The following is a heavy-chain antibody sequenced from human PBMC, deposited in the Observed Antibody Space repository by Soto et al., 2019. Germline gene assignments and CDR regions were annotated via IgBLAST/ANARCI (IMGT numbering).Heavy chain of an antibody. CDR3: ARESEDLTSNLDY. J-gene: IGHJ4*02. V-gene: IGHV3-21*01. CDR2: ISSTTNYI. Sequence: GGSLRLSCAASGFTFTRYSMNWVRQAPGKGLEWVSSISSTTNYIYYADSMKGRFTVSRDNAKNSVYLYMNSLSAEDTAVYYWARESEDLTSNLDYWGQGTLVTVSS. CDR1: GFTFTRYS.